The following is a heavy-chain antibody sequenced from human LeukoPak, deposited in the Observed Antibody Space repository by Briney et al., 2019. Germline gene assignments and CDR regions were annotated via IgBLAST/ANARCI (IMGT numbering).Heavy chain of an antibody. J-gene: IGHJ4*02. CDR1: GGSISSYY. D-gene: IGHD2-21*02. Sequence: SETLSLTCTVSGGSISSYYWSWIRQPPGKGLEWIGYIYYSGSTNYNPSLKSRVTMSLDTSKNQFSLNLSSVTAADTAVYYCARETADLGRSLDYWGREPWSPSPQ. V-gene: IGHV4-59*12. CDR3: ARETADLGRSLDY. CDR2: IYYSGST.